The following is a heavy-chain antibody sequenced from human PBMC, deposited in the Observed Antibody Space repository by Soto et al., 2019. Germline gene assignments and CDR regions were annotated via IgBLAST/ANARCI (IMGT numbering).Heavy chain of an antibody. CDR1: GGSISSAGSY. CDR2: ILYSGGT. CDR3: ARGGDYGYVSGIDAFDI. V-gene: IGHV4-31*03. D-gene: IGHD3-16*01. Sequence: QVQLQESGPGLVKPSQTLSLTCTVSGGSISSAGSYWNWIRQRPGKGLEWVGYILYSGGTSYSPSLKSRVTISVDTSKNQFSLRLSSVTAADTAVYYCARGGDYGYVSGIDAFDIWGQGTMVTVS. J-gene: IGHJ3*02.